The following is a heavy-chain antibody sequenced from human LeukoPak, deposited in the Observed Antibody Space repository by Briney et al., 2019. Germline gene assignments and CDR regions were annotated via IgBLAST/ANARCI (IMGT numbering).Heavy chain of an antibody. V-gene: IGHV4-4*07. Sequence: SETLSLTCTVSGGSMSSYYWTWIRQPAGKGLEWIGRIYTTGTSESTHYSPSLKSRVTISVDTPKNQFSLKLSSVTAADTAVYYCARQGYYGSGSYTRFDYWGQGTLVTVSS. J-gene: IGHJ4*02. CDR2: IYTTGTSEST. CDR3: ARQGYYGSGSYTRFDY. CDR1: GGSMSSYY. D-gene: IGHD3-10*01.